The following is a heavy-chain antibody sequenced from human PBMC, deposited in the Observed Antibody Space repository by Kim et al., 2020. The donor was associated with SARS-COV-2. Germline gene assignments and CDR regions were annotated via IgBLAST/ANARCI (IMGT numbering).Heavy chain of an antibody. CDR3: ARGRYSGYVWHQSGGHYYFDY. V-gene: IGHV3-13*01. Sequence: GGSLRLSCAASGFTFSSYDMHWVRQATGKGLEWVSAIGTAGDTYYPGSVKGRFTISRENAKNSLYLQMNSLRAGDTAVYYCARGRYSGYVWHQSGGHYYFDYWGQGTLVTVSS. D-gene: IGHD5-12*01. CDR2: IGTAGDT. J-gene: IGHJ4*02. CDR1: GFTFSSYD.